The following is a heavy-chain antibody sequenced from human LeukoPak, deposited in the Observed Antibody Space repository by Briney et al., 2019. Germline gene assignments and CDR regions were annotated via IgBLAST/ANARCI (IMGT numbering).Heavy chain of an antibody. CDR3: ARDRGGEVY. Sequence: KASETLSLTCTVSGASISSSDSYWGWVRQPPGKGLEWIGTIYYSGSTYYSPSLRGRVTISIDTSKNQFSLKLSSVTAADTAVYYCARDRGGEVYWGQGTLVTVSS. V-gene: IGHV4-39*07. CDR2: IYYSGST. CDR1: GASISSSDSY. J-gene: IGHJ4*02. D-gene: IGHD3-16*01.